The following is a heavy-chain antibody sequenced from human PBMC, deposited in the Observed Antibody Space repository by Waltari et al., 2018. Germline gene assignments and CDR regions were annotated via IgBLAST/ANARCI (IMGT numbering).Heavy chain of an antibody. D-gene: IGHD1-26*01. Sequence: QVQLVQSGAEVKKPGASVKVSCTVSGYTLTELSMPWRRQAHGKGLEWMGGFDPEDGETIYAQKFQGRVTMTEDTSTDTAYMELSSLRSEDTAVYYCATEALVGASRILSAFDIWGQGTMVTVSS. J-gene: IGHJ3*02. CDR3: ATEALVGASRILSAFDI. CDR1: GYTLTELS. V-gene: IGHV1-24*01. CDR2: FDPEDGET.